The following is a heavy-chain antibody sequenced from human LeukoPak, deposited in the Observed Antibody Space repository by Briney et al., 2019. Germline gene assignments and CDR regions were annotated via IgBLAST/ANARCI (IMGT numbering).Heavy chain of an antibody. CDR1: GYTLTSYG. CDR2: ISAYNGNT. CDR3: ARGHSEGALLADH. Sequence: ASVKVSCKASGYTLTSYGISLVRQAPGQGLEWMGWISAYNGNTNYAQKLQGRVTMTTDTSTSTAYMELRSGRSDDSAVYYCARGHSEGALLADHWGQGTLVTVSS. V-gene: IGHV1-18*01. D-gene: IGHD1-26*01. J-gene: IGHJ4*02.